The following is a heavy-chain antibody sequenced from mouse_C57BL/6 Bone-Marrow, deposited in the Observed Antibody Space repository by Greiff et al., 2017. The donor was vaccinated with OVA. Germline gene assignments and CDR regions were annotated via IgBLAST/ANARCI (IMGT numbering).Heavy chain of an antibody. J-gene: IGHJ2*01. CDR3: ARAPHPYYFDY. CDR1: GFTFSSYG. V-gene: IGHV5-6*01. CDR2: ISSGGSYT. Sequence: EVKLMESGGDLVKPGGSLKLSCAASGFTFSSYGMSWVRQTPDKRLEWVATISSGGSYTYYPDSVKGRFTISRDNAKNTLYLQMSSLKSEDTAMYYCARAPHPYYFDYWGQGTTLTVSS.